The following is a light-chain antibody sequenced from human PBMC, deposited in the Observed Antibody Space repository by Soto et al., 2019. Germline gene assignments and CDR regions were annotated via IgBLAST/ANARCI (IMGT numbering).Light chain of an antibody. CDR1: QSVSNNY. J-gene: IGKJ1*01. CDR2: GAS. V-gene: IGKV3-20*01. Sequence: EIVLTQSPGTLSFSPGEGATLSCRASQSVSNNYLAWYQQKPGQAPRLVISGASSRATAIPDRFSGSGSGTEFTLTISSLQSGDFAVYYCQQYADWPRTFGQGTKVDIK. CDR3: QQYADWPRT.